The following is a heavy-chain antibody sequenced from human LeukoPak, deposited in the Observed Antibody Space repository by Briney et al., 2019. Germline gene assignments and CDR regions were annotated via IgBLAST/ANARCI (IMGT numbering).Heavy chain of an antibody. D-gene: IGHD3-9*01. Sequence: ASVKVSCKASGYTFTSYGISWVRQAPGQGLEWMGWINPNSGGTNYAQKFQGRVTMTRDTSISTAYMELSRLRSDDTAVHYCARVPGYDILTGYYKSYYYYYYMDVWGKGTTVTVSS. J-gene: IGHJ6*03. CDR1: GYTFTSYG. V-gene: IGHV1-2*02. CDR2: INPNSGGT. CDR3: ARVPGYDILTGYYKSYYYYYYMDV.